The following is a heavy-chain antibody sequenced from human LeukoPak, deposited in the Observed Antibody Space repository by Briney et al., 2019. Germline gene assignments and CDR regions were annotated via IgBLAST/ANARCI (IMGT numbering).Heavy chain of an antibody. J-gene: IGHJ5*02. Sequence: SETLTLTCTVSGGSISSCDYYWSWIRQPPGKGLEWIGYIYYSGSTYYNPSLKSRVTISVDTSKNQFSLKLSSVTAADTAVYYCARDLSGSARRFDPWGQGTLVTVSS. CDR1: GGSISSCDYY. D-gene: IGHD3-10*01. V-gene: IGHV4-30-4*01. CDR3: ARDLSGSARRFDP. CDR2: IYYSGST.